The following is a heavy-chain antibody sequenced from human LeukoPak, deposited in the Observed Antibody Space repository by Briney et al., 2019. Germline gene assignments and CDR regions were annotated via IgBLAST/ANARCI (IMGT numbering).Heavy chain of an antibody. J-gene: IGHJ5*02. D-gene: IGHD2-15*01. CDR2: IYYSGST. CDR3: AREVVAASVTWFDP. Sequence: SETLSLTCTVSGGSISSYYWSWIRQPPGKGLEWIGYIYYSGSTNYNPSLKSRVTISVDTSKNQFSLKLSSVTAADTAVYYCAREVVAASVTWFDPWGQGTLVTVSS. V-gene: IGHV4-59*01. CDR1: GGSISSYY.